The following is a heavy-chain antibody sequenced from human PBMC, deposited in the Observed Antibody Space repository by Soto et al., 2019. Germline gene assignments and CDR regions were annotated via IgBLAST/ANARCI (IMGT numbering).Heavy chain of an antibody. CDR1: GFTVSSNY. J-gene: IGHJ4*02. CDR2: IYSGGKT. CDR3: ARARDGYNFLYEPT. Sequence: PGGSLRLSCAASGFTVSSNYMSWVRQAPGKGLEWVSVIYSGGKTDYADSVKGRFTISRDNSKRTVYLQMNSPRAEDTGVYYCARARDGYNFLYEPTWGQGTLVTVSS. V-gene: IGHV3-53*01. D-gene: IGHD5-12*01.